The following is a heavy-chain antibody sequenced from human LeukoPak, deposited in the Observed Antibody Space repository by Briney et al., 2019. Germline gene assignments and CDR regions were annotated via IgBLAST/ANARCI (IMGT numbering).Heavy chain of an antibody. V-gene: IGHV3-48*02. CDR2: ISSSISTM. J-gene: IGHJ3*02. Sequence: GGSLRLSCAASGFTFSSYSMNWVRQAPGKGLEWVSYISSSISTMYYADSVEGRFTISRDNAKTSLYLQMNSLRDEDTAIYYCARDFADGDGSDIWGQGTLVTVSS. CDR1: GFTFSSYS. CDR3: ARDFADGDGSDI.